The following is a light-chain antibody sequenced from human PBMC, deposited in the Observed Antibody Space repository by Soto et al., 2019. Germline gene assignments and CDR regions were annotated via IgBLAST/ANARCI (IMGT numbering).Light chain of an antibody. J-gene: IGKJ2*01. CDR1: QSVSSSD. Sequence: ELVLTQSPGTLSLSPGERATLSCRASQSVSSSDLAWYQQKPGQPPRLLIYSAYSWATGVPDRFSGSGSGTDFTLSISRLEAEDFAVYYCQHHDHSRMYTFGQGTKLEIK. CDR2: SAY. V-gene: IGKV3-20*01. CDR3: QHHDHSRMYT.